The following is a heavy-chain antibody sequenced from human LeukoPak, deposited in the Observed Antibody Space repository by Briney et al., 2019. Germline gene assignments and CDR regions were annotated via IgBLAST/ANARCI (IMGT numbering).Heavy chain of an antibody. J-gene: IGHJ4*02. CDR1: GGSISSYY. D-gene: IGHD4-17*01. CDR3: ARHVYGKGDFDY. Sequence: SETLSLTCTVSGGSISSYYWSWIRQPPGKGLEWIGYIYTSGSTNYNPSLKSRVTISVDTSKNQFSPKLSSVTAADTAVYYCARHVYGKGDFDYWGQGTLVTVSS. CDR2: IYTSGST. V-gene: IGHV4-4*09.